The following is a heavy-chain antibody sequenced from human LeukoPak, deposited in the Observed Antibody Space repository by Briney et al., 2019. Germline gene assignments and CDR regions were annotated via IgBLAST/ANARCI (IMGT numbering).Heavy chain of an antibody. Sequence: PSETLSLTCTVSGGSISSYYWSWIRQPPGKGLEWIGYIYYSGSTNYNPSLKSRVTISVDTSKNQFSLKLSSVTAADTAVYYCARVLIAAAGLYYYYYYMDVWGKGTTVTVSS. V-gene: IGHV4-59*08. D-gene: IGHD6-13*01. J-gene: IGHJ6*03. CDR3: ARVLIAAAGLYYYYYYMDV. CDR2: IYYSGST. CDR1: GGSISSYY.